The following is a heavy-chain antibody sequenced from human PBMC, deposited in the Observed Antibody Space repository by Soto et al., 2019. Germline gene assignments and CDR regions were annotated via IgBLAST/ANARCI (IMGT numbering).Heavy chain of an antibody. CDR3: AKKPPSSIQGWAFGMDF. Sequence: EVQLVETGGGLIQPGGSLRLSCLASGFSVTTNYIIWVRQPPGKGLEWVSTTFTGGSTHYADSVKGRFSISRDNSKTRVYLQMNNLRVEDTAVYYCAKKPPSSIQGWAFGMDFWGQGTTVSVSS. D-gene: IGHD1-26*01. CDR2: TFTGGST. V-gene: IGHV3-53*02. J-gene: IGHJ6*02. CDR1: GFSVTTNY.